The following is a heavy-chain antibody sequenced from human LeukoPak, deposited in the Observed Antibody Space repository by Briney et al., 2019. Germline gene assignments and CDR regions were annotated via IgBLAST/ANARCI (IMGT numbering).Heavy chain of an antibody. Sequence: SETLSLTCAVSGGSISSGNYYWGWIRQHPGKGLEWIGSVYYSGSTYYNPSLKSRVTISVDTSKNQFSLKLSSVTAADTAVYYCARDKPNIAAAGTGSQALSYAFDIWGQGTMVTVSS. J-gene: IGHJ3*02. CDR2: VYYSGST. CDR3: ARDKPNIAAAGTGSQALSYAFDI. CDR1: GGSISSGNYY. D-gene: IGHD6-13*01. V-gene: IGHV4-31*11.